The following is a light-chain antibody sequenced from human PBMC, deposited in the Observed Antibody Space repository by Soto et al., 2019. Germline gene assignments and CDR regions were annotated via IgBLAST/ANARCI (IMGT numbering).Light chain of an antibody. V-gene: IGKV1-39*01. CDR1: QSNSSY. Sequence: DIQMTQSPSSLSASVGDRVTITCRASQSNSSYLNWYQQKPGKAPKLLIYAASSLQSGVPSRFSGSGSGTDFTLTISSLQPEDFATYYCQQSYSTPVFGQGTKREIK. CDR2: AAS. J-gene: IGKJ2*01. CDR3: QQSYSTPV.